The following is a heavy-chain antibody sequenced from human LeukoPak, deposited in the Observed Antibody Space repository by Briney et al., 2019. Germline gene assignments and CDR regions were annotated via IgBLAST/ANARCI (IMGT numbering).Heavy chain of an antibody. CDR3: APIFGDYSDFDS. CDR1: GFTVSSNY. Sequence: PGGSLRLSCAASGFTVSSNYMSWVRQPPGRGLEWIGEITHHGSTNYNPSLKSRVTMSVDTSKNQFSLKLNSVAAADTAVYYCAPIFGDYSDFDSWGQGTLVTVSS. V-gene: IGHV4-34*08. CDR2: ITHHGST. J-gene: IGHJ4*02. D-gene: IGHD4-17*01.